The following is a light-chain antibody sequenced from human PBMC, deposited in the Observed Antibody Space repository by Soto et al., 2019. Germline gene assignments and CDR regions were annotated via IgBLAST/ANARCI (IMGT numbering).Light chain of an antibody. J-gene: IGKJ3*01. CDR3: HQSYSTPQEFT. CDR2: AAS. CDR1: QSISSY. V-gene: IGKV1-39*01. Sequence: DIQMTQSPSSLSASVGDRVTITCRASQSISSYLNWYQQKPGKAPKLLIYAASSLQSGVPSRFSGSGSGTDFTLTIISLQPEDFATYYCHQSYSTPQEFTFGPGTKVDIK.